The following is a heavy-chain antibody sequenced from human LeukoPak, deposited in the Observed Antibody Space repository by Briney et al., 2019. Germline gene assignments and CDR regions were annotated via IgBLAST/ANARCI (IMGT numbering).Heavy chain of an antibody. Sequence: SETLSLTCTVSGCSISIYYWSWIRQPPGKGLEWIGHIYNSGSTNYSPSLKSRVTISVDTSKNQFSLKLSSVTAADTAVYYCARFKRAGGWSYFDYWGQGTLVTVSS. V-gene: IGHV4-59*01. CDR1: GCSISIYY. CDR3: ARFKRAGGWSYFDY. D-gene: IGHD6-19*01. CDR2: IYNSGST. J-gene: IGHJ4*02.